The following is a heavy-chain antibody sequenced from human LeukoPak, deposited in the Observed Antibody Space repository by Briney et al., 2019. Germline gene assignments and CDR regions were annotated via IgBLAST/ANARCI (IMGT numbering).Heavy chain of an antibody. CDR3: AKKDSGGSYNWFDP. CDR1: GGTFSSYA. V-gene: IGHV1-69*13. CDR2: IIPIFGTA. Sequence: ASVKVSCKASGGTFSSYAISWVRQAPGQGLEWMGGIIPIFGTANYARKFQGRVTITADESTSTAYMELSSLRAEDTAVYYCAKKDSGGSYNWFDPWGQGTLVTVSS. D-gene: IGHD3-22*01. J-gene: IGHJ5*02.